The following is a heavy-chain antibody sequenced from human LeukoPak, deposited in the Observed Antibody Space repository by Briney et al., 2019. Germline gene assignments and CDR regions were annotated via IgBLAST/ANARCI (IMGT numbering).Heavy chain of an antibody. D-gene: IGHD6-13*01. CDR1: GYTFTSYW. Sequence: GESLKISCKGSGYTFTSYWFGWVRQMPGKGLEWMGIIYPDDSATTYSPSFQGQVTISADKSISTAYLQWSSLQASDTAMYYCARSDSSSWQFDYWGQGTLVTVSS. J-gene: IGHJ4*02. CDR2: IYPDDSAT. V-gene: IGHV5-51*01. CDR3: ARSDSSSWQFDY.